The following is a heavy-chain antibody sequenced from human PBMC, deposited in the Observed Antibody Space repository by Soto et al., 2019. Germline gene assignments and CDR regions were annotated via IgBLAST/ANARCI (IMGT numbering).Heavy chain of an antibody. CDR2: IDPSDSYT. Sequence: GESLKISCKGSGYSFTSYWISWVRQMPWKGLEWMGRIDPSDSYTNYSPSFQGHVTISADKSISTAYLQWSSLKASDTAMYYCARWGYSYGYDYLGNYYYGMDVWGQGTTVTVSS. V-gene: IGHV5-10-1*01. D-gene: IGHD5-18*01. CDR3: ARWGYSYGYDYLGNYYYGMDV. J-gene: IGHJ6*02. CDR1: GYSFTSYW.